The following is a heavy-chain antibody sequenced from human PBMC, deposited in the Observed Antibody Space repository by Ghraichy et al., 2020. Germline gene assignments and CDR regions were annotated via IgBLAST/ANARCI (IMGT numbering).Heavy chain of an antibody. CDR3: ARDLEYYYGMDV. CDR2: IIPIFGTA. V-gene: IGHV1-69*13. J-gene: IGHJ6*02. CDR1: GGTFSSYA. D-gene: IGHD1-1*01. Sequence: SVNVSCKASGGTFSSYAISWVRQAPGQGLEWMGGIIPIFGTANYAQKFQGRVTITADESTSTAYMELSSLRSEDTAVYYCARDLEYYYGMDVWGQGTTVTVSS.